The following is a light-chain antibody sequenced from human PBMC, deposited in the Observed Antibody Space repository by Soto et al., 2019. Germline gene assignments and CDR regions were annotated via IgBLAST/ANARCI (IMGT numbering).Light chain of an antibody. CDR3: AAWDDSLSGEV. J-gene: IGLJ3*02. Sequence: QSVLTQPPSASATPGQMVTISCSGSSSNIGSNYVYWYQQIPGTAPKLLIFNNNQRPSGVPDRFSGSKSGTSASLAIGGLRSGNGGDYHCAAWDDSLSGEVFGGGTKVTVL. CDR1: SSNIGSNY. V-gene: IGLV1-47*02. CDR2: NNN.